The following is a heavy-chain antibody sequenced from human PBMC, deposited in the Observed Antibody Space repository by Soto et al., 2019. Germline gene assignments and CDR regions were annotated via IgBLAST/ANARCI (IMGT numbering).Heavy chain of an antibody. V-gene: IGHV4-39*01. Sequence: PETLSLTCTVSGRSISSSSYYLGWIRQPPGKGLEWIGSIYYSGSTYYNPSLKSRVTISVDTSKNQFSLKLSSVTAADTAVYYCARGVGLVIKDYYYYYGMDVWGQGTTVTVSS. CDR2: IYYSGST. J-gene: IGHJ6*02. D-gene: IGHD3-9*01. CDR3: ARGVGLVIKDYYYYYGMDV. CDR1: GRSISSSSYY.